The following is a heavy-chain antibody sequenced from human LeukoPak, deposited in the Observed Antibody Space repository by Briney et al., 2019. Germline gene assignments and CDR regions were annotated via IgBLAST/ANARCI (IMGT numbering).Heavy chain of an antibody. Sequence: GGSLRLSCAASGFTISSYSMNWVRQAPGKGLEWVSYISSSSSTIYYADSARGRFTISRDNAKNSLYLQMNSLRAEDTAVYYCARVVWGGYRKDYWGQGSLVTVSS. CDR2: ISSSSSTI. CDR3: ARVVWGGYRKDY. CDR1: GFTISSYS. V-gene: IGHV3-48*01. D-gene: IGHD3-16*02. J-gene: IGHJ4*02.